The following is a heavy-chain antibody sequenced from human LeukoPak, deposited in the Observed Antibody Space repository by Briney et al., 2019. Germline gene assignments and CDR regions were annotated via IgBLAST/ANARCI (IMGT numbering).Heavy chain of an antibody. CDR2: ISYDGSNK. CDR3: AKDDDDYPFDY. D-gene: IGHD4-11*01. Sequence: GRSLRLSCAASGFTFSSYGMHWVRQAPGKGLEWVAVISYDGSNKYYADSVKGRFTISRDNSKNTLYLQMNSLRAGDTAVYYCAKDDDDYPFDYWGQGTLVTVSS. J-gene: IGHJ4*02. V-gene: IGHV3-30*18. CDR1: GFTFSSYG.